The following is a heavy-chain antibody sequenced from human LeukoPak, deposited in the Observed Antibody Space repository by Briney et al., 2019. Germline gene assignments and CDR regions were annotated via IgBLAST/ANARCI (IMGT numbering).Heavy chain of an antibody. J-gene: IGHJ6*02. CDR1: GLTFSSYG. CDR3: ARDSRVTTYYYYGMDV. D-gene: IGHD4-17*01. Sequence: PGGSLRLSCAASGLTFSSYGMHWVRQSPAKGLEWVAAIWYNGDNKDYTASVKGRFTISRDNSNNTLYLQMNSLRAEDTAIYYCARDSRVTTYYYYGMDVWGQGTTVTVSS. V-gene: IGHV3-33*01. CDR2: IWYNGDNK.